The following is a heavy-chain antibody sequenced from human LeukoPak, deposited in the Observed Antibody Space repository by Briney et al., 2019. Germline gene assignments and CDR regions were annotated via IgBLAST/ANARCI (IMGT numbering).Heavy chain of an antibody. CDR3: AREWYYYGSGSFWFDP. V-gene: IGHV4-4*07. CDR1: GGSISSYY. Sequence: SETLSLTCSVSGGSISSYYWSRIRQPAGKGLEWIGRIYTSGSTNYNPSLKSRVTMSVDTSKNQFSLKLSSVTAADTAVYYCAREWYYYGSGSFWFDPWGQGTLVTVSS. D-gene: IGHD3-10*01. CDR2: IYTSGST. J-gene: IGHJ5*02.